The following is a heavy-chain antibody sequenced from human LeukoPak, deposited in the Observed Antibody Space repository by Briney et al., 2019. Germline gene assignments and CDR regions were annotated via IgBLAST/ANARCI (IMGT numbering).Heavy chain of an antibody. CDR2: IYSGGST. D-gene: IGHD6-19*01. Sequence: GGSLRLSCAASGFTVSSNYMSWVRQAPGKGLEWVSVIYSGGSTYYADSVKGRFTISRDNSNNTLYLQMNSLRAEDTAVYYCARGAYSSGWYVDYWGQGTLVTVSS. J-gene: IGHJ4*02. CDR3: ARGAYSSGWYVDY. V-gene: IGHV3-66*01. CDR1: GFTVSSNY.